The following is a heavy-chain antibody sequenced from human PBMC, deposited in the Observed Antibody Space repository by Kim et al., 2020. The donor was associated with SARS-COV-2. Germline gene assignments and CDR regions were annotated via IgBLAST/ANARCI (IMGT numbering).Heavy chain of an antibody. CDR3: TRDQFLEWLLPNWFDP. Sequence: ASVKVSCKASGYTFTSYAMNWVRQAPGQGLEWMGWINTNTGNPTYAQGFTGRFVFSLDTSVSTAYLQISSLKAEDTAVYYCTRDQFLEWLLPNWFDPWGQGTLVTVSS. CDR1: GYTFTSYA. V-gene: IGHV7-4-1*02. CDR2: INTNTGNP. J-gene: IGHJ5*02. D-gene: IGHD3-3*01.